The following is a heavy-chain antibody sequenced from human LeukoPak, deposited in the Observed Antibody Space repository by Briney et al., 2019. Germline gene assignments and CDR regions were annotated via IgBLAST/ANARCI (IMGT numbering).Heavy chain of an antibody. J-gene: IGHJ4*02. Sequence: PSETLSLTCTVSGGPISSYYWSWIRQPPRKGLDWIGCIYYSGSTNYNPSLKSRVTISVVTSKNQFSLKLSSVTAADTAVYYGASLDSSGKNYWGQGTLVTVSS. CDR1: GGPISSYY. V-gene: IGHV4-59*01. CDR3: ASLDSSGKNY. D-gene: IGHD3-22*01. CDR2: IYYSGST.